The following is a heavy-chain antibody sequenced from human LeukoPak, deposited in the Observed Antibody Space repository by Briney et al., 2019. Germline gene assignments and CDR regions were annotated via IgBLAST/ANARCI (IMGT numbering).Heavy chain of an antibody. V-gene: IGHV3-23*01. D-gene: IGHD4-17*01. CDR3: ATTHDYGDYVPYYFDY. Sequence: TGGSLRLSCAASGFTFRSYALSWVRQAPGKGLEWVSAISGSGGSTYYADSVKGRFTISRDNSKNTLYLQMNSLRAEDTAVYYCATTHDYGDYVPYYFDYWGQGTLVTVSS. CDR1: GFTFRSYA. J-gene: IGHJ4*02. CDR2: ISGSGGST.